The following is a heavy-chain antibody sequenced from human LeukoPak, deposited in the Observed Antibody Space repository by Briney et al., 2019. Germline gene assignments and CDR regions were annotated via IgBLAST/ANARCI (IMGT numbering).Heavy chain of an antibody. CDR2: ISSSSSTI. Sequence: GGSLRLSCGASGFTFSSYSMNWVRQAPGKGLEWVSYISSSSSTIYYADSVKGRFTISRDNAKNSLYLQMNSLRAEDTAVYYCARVDIGYCSSTSCYDDAFDIWGQGTMVTVSS. CDR1: GFTFSSYS. D-gene: IGHD2-2*03. V-gene: IGHV3-48*01. J-gene: IGHJ3*02. CDR3: ARVDIGYCSSTSCYDDAFDI.